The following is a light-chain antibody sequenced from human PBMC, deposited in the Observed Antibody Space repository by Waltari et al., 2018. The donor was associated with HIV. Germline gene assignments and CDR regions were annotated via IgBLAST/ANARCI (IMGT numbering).Light chain of an antibody. Sequence: VLNSPSHVSGSLGQLVNISLQGNRSVGGCFNVFFLYQHHPGKAPKLIISEVSKRPSGVSNRFSGSKSGTTASLTISGLQAEDEADYHCWSYAHNDPWVFGGGTRLTVL. CDR1: SVGGCFNV. J-gene: IGLJ3*02. V-gene: IGLV2-23*02. CDR2: EVS. CDR3: WSYAHNDPWV.